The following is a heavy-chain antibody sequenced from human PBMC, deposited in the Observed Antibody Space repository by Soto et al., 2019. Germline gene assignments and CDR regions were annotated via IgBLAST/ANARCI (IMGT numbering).Heavy chain of an antibody. CDR2: IHERGVT. J-gene: IGHJ4*02. CDR1: GGSVSDYY. Sequence: QVPLQESGPGLVKPSETLSLTCNVSGGSVSDYYWSWIRQAPGKGLEWIGYIHERGVTNYNPSLKIRVTMHVDTSKNQSSLTLRSVHTADTAIYFCTRDPAGDYGHWGRGTLITVSS. V-gene: IGHV4-59*02. CDR3: TRDPAGDYGH. D-gene: IGHD4-17*01.